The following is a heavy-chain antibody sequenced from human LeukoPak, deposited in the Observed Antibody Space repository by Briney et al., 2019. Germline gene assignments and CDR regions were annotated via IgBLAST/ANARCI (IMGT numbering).Heavy chain of an antibody. CDR2: IYYSGST. V-gene: IGHV4-4*02. Sequence: SETLSLTCAVSGGSISSSNWWSWVRQPPGKGLEWIGYIYYSGSTNYNPSLMSRVTLSVDTSKNQFSLKLSSVTAADTAVYYCARQGGDTEVAGSLDYWGQGALVTVSS. CDR1: GGSISSSNW. J-gene: IGHJ4*02. CDR3: ARQGGDTEVAGSLDY. D-gene: IGHD6-19*01.